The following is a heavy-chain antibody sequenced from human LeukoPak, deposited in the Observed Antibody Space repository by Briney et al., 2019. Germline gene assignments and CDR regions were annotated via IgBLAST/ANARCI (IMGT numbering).Heavy chain of an antibody. D-gene: IGHD5-18*01. CDR1: GGSIXSYX. V-gene: IGHV4-59*08. CDR2: IYYTGST. Sequence: SETLSLTCTVSGGSIXSYXXSXXXXPPXXXXXWXGYIYYTGSTNYNPSLKSRVTISVDTSKNQFSLKLNSVTAADTAVYYCARRTAMAEYYFDYWGQGTLVTVSS. CDR3: ARRTAMAEYYFDY. J-gene: IGHJ4*02.